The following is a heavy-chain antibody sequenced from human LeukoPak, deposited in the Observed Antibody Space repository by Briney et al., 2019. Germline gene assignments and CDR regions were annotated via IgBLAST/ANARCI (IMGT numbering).Heavy chain of an antibody. Sequence: MSSETLSLTCTVSGGSISSYYWSWIRQPAWKGLEWIGRIYSTGSTNYNPSLKSRVTMSVDTSKNQFSLKLSSVTAADTAVYYCARQYSSSSDYYYYMDVWGKGTTVTVSS. CDR1: GGSISSYY. CDR2: IYSTGST. V-gene: IGHV4-4*07. D-gene: IGHD6-6*01. J-gene: IGHJ6*03. CDR3: ARQYSSSSDYYYYMDV.